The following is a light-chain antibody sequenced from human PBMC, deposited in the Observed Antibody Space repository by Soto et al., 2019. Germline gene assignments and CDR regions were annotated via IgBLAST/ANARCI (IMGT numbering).Light chain of an antibody. Sequence: QSALTQPASVSGSPGQSITISCTGTSSDVGSYSLVSWYQQHPGKAPKLMIYEVSKRPSGVSNRFSGSKSGNTASLTISGLQAEDEADYYCCSYAGSRTFLYVFGTGTKV. V-gene: IGLV2-23*02. CDR3: CSYAGSRTFLYV. CDR2: EVS. J-gene: IGLJ1*01. CDR1: SSDVGSYSL.